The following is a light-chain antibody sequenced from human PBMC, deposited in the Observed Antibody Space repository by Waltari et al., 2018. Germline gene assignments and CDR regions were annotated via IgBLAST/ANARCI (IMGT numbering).Light chain of an antibody. Sequence: QSVLTKPPSASGTPAQRATISCSATSSHIRIHIVHLYQQLPGTAPKLLIYNNNQRPSGVPDRFSGSKSGTSASLAISGLQSEDEATYYCAAWDDSQNGVVFGGGTKLTV. V-gene: IGLV1-44*01. CDR2: NNN. CDR3: AAWDDSQNGVV. J-gene: IGLJ2*01. CDR1: SSHIRIHI.